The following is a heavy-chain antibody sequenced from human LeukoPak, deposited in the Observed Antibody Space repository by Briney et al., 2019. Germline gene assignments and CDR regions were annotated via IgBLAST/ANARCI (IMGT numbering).Heavy chain of an antibody. V-gene: IGHV1-69*05. CDR1: GGTFSSYA. CDR3: ARDLLGAHLGYCSSTSCYTLDY. CDR2: IIPIFGTA. Sequence: SVKVSCKASGGTFSSYAISWVRQAPGQGLEWMGRIIPIFGTANYAQKFQGRVTITTDESTSTAYMELSSLRSEDTAVYYCARDLLGAHLGYCSSTSCYTLDYWGQGTLVTVSS. J-gene: IGHJ4*02. D-gene: IGHD2-2*02.